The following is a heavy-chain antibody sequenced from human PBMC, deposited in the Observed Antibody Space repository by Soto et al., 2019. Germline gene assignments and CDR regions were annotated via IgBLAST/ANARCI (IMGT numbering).Heavy chain of an antibody. CDR3: ARGGGRYYDSSGPDFDY. CDR2: ISYDGSNK. J-gene: IGHJ4*02. V-gene: IGHV3-30-3*01. D-gene: IGHD3-22*01. Sequence: GSLRLSCAASGFTFSGYAMHWVRQAPGKGLEWVAVISYDGSNKYYADSVKGRFTISRDNSKNTLYLQMNSLRAEDTAVYYCARGGGRYYDSSGPDFDYWGQGTLVTVSS. CDR1: GFTFSGYA.